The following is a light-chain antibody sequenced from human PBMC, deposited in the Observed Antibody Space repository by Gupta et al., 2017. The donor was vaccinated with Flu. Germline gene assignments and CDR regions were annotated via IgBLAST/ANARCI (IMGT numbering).Light chain of an antibody. CDR2: EVS. CDR1: SSDVGAYNY. CDR3: NSYAGIDDWV. V-gene: IGLV2-8*01. J-gene: IGLJ3*02. Sequence: QSALTQPPSASGSPGQSVTISCTGTSSDVGAYNYVSWYQQHPGKAPKLIIYEVSQRPSGVPDRFSASKSGNTASLTVSGLQAEDEADYYCNSYAGIDDWVFGGGTKLTVL.